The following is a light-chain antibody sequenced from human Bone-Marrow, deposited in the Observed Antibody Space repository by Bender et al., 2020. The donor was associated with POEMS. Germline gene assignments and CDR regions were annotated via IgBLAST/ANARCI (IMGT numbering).Light chain of an antibody. Sequence: QSALTQPRSVSGSPGQSVTISCTGTSSDVGAYNYVSWYQQHPGKAPKLMIYEVSKRPSGVPDRFSGSKSGNTASLTVSGLQAEDEADYYCSSYAGSNYFVFGTGTKVTVL. V-gene: IGLV2-8*01. CDR1: SSDVGAYNY. CDR2: EVS. J-gene: IGLJ1*01. CDR3: SSYAGSNYFV.